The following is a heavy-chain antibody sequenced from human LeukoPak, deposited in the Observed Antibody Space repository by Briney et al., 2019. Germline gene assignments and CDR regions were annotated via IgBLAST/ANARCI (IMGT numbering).Heavy chain of an antibody. CDR2: ISYDGSNK. Sequence: PGGSLRLSCAASGFTFSSYGMHWVRQAPGKGLEWVEVISYDGSNKYYADSVKGRFTISRDNSKNTLYLQMNSLRAEDTAVYYCARDREVYSGYDRFYCFDYWGQGTLVTVSS. V-gene: IGHV3-30*03. CDR1: GFTFSSYG. D-gene: IGHD5-12*01. J-gene: IGHJ4*02. CDR3: ARDREVYSGYDRFYCFDY.